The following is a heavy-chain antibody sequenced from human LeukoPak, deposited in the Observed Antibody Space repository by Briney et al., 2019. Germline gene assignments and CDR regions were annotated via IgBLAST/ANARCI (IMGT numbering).Heavy chain of an antibody. CDR3: AGGAPRYCSSTSCYESHFDY. D-gene: IGHD2-2*01. V-gene: IGHV1-18*01. Sequence: ASVKVSCKASGYTFTSYGISWVRQAPGQGLEWMGWNSAYNGNTNYAQKLQGRVTMTTDTSTSTAYMELRSLRSDDTAVYYCAGGAPRYCSSTSCYESHFDYWGQGTLVTVSS. CDR2: NSAYNGNT. CDR1: GYTFTSYG. J-gene: IGHJ4*02.